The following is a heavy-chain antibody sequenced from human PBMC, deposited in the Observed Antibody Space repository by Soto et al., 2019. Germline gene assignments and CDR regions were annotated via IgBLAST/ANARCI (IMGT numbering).Heavy chain of an antibody. D-gene: IGHD6-19*01. Sequence: SVKVSCKASGFTFTSSAVQWVRRARGQRLEWIGWIVVGSGNTNYAQKFQERVTITRDMSTSTAYMELSSLRSEDTAVYYCAADFRISVGARSPYYFDYWGQGTLVTVSS. V-gene: IGHV1-58*01. CDR3: AADFRISVGARSPYYFDY. J-gene: IGHJ4*02. CDR1: GFTFTSSA. CDR2: IVVGSGNT.